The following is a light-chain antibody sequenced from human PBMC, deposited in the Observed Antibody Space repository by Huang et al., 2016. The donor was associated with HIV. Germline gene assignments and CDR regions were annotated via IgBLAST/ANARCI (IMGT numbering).Light chain of an antibody. J-gene: IGKJ4*01. CDR1: QGVRTN. CDR2: GAS. CDR3: QQYNDWPPLT. V-gene: IGKV3D-15*01. Sequence: VMTQSPASLSASPGARGTLSCRASQGVRTNLAWYQQKPGQAPTLLMFGASTRATGTPPRFSGSGSGTDFTLTITSLQSSDSAIYYCQQYNDWPPLTFGGGTKVEI.